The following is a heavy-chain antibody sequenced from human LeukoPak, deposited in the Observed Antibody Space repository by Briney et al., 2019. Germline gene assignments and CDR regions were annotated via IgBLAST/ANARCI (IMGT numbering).Heavy chain of an antibody. CDR1: GFTFSSYA. J-gene: IGHJ6*03. Sequence: GGSQRLSCAASGFTFSSYAMGWVRQAPGKGLEWVAFIRYDGSNKYYADSVRGRFTISRDNSKNTLYLQMNSLRAEDTAVYYCAKTLGYCSSTSCRGDYYYYYMDVWGKGTTVTVSS. CDR3: AKTLGYCSSTSCRGDYYYYYMDV. V-gene: IGHV3-30*02. CDR2: IRYDGSNK. D-gene: IGHD2-2*01.